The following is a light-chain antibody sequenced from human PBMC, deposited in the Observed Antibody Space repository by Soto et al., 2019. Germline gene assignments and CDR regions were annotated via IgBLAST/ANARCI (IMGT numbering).Light chain of an antibody. CDR1: ESISSQ. V-gene: IGKV3D-15*01. J-gene: IGKJ1*01. Sequence: EIVMTQSPATLSVSPEERATLSCRASESISSQLVWYQLKPGQAPRLLIYDASNRATGIPDRFSGSGSGTDFTLTLSRLEPEDFAVYYCQQSDDSPGTSWQGTMV. CDR2: DAS. CDR3: QQSDDSPGT.